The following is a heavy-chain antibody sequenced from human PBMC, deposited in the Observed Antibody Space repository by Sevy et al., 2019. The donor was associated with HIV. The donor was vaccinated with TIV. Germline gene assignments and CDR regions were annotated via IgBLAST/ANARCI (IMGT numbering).Heavy chain of an antibody. Sequence: GGSLRLSCAASGFTFSSYWMSWVRLAPGKGLEWVANLKQDGSEKDYVDSVKGRFTISRDNAKNSLYLQMNSLGAEDTAVYYCARVSQETWRGSYYYYGMDVWVQGTTVTVSS. CDR3: ARVSQETWRGSYYYYGMDV. CDR2: LKQDGSEK. CDR1: GFTFSSYW. J-gene: IGHJ6*02. V-gene: IGHV3-7*01. D-gene: IGHD3-10*01.